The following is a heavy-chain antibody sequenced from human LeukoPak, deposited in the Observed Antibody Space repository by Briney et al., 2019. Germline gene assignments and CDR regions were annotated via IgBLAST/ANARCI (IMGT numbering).Heavy chain of an antibody. CDR3: ARHSVGYSYGNPFDY. CDR2: IHPPDSDT. Sequence: GESLKISCKGSGYSFTSYWIGWVRQMPGKGLEWMGIIHPPDSDTRYSPSFQGQVTISADKSINTAYLQWNSLKASDTAMYYCARHSVGYSYGNPFDYWGQGTLVTVSS. D-gene: IGHD5-18*01. J-gene: IGHJ4*02. CDR1: GYSFTSYW. V-gene: IGHV5-51*01.